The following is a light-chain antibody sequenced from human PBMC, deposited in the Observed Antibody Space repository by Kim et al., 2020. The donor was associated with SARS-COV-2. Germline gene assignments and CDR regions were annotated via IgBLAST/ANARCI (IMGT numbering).Light chain of an antibody. J-gene: IGLJ2*01. CDR2: EDD. V-gene: IGLV6-57*04. CDR1: SGSIDDNY. Sequence: NFMLTQPLSVSESPGKTVTISCTRSSGSIDDNYVQWYQQRPGGVPTAVIYEDDQRPSGVSDRFSGSIDNSSNSASLTISGLKTEDEADYYCQSYSRSNVVFGGGTQLTVL. CDR3: QSYSRSNVV.